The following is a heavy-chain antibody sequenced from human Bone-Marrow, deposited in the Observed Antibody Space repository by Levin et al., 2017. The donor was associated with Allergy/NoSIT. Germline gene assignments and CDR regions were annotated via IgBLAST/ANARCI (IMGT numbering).Heavy chain of an antibody. J-gene: IGHJ6*03. Sequence: LSLTCAASGFPFSSYWMHWVRQAPGKGLVWVSRINSDGSSTSYADSVKGRFTISRDNAKNTLYLQMNSLRAEDTAVYYCAKSRPHITIFGVVIESSYMDVWGKGTTVTVSS. V-gene: IGHV3-74*01. CDR1: GFPFSSYW. CDR3: AKSRPHITIFGVVIESSYMDV. CDR2: INSDGSST. D-gene: IGHD3-3*01.